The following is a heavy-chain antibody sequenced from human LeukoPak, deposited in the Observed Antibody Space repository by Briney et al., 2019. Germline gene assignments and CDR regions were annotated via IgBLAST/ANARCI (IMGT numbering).Heavy chain of an antibody. Sequence: GGSLRLSCAASGFTFSDYSMSWIRQAPGKGLEWVSYIRSSGNTIYYADSVKGRFTISRDNAKSSLYLQMNSLRAEDTAVYYCVRGSLASGVVVYYYYYLDVWGKGTTVTVSS. D-gene: IGHD3-3*01. CDR1: GFTFSDYS. J-gene: IGHJ6*03. CDR3: VRGSLASGVVVYYYYYLDV. CDR2: IRSSGNTI. V-gene: IGHV3-11*04.